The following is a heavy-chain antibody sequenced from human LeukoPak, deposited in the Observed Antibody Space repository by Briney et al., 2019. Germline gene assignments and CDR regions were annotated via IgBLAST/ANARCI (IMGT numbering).Heavy chain of an antibody. CDR3: AKSLGSSLEY. Sequence: WGSLRLSCAASGFTFSSYGMHWVRQAPGKGLEWVAFIRYDGSNKYYADSVKGRFTISRDNSRNTLYLQMNSLRAEDTAVYYCAKSLGSSLEYWGQGTLVTVSS. V-gene: IGHV3-30*02. CDR1: GFTFSSYG. D-gene: IGHD6-13*01. J-gene: IGHJ4*02. CDR2: IRYDGSNK.